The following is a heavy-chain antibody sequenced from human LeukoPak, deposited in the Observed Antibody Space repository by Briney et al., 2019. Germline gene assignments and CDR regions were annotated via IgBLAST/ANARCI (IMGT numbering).Heavy chain of an antibody. J-gene: IGHJ6*02. CDR1: GFTFSSYW. Sequence: GGSLRLSCAASGFTFSSYWMSWVRQAPGKGLEWVANIKQDGSEKYYVDSVKGRFTISRDNAKNSLYLQMNSLRAEDTAVYYCARLMLRAVAGTGDYYYYYGMDVWGQGTTVTVSS. CDR3: ARLMLRAVAGTGDYYYYYGMDV. D-gene: IGHD6-19*01. V-gene: IGHV3-7*01. CDR2: IKQDGSEK.